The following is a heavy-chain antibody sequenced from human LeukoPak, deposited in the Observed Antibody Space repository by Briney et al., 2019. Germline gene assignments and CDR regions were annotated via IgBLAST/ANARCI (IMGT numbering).Heavy chain of an antibody. V-gene: IGHV3-30*04. CDR2: MSNDGNLK. Sequence: GGSLRLSCPASGFTFSNYAMHWVRQAPGKGLEGVAVMSNDGNLKYYADSVKGRFTISREKSRNALYLQMNSLRIEDTAVYCCVRDRRGGGFFDFWGQGTLVTVSS. CDR1: GFTFSNYA. J-gene: IGHJ4*02. CDR3: VRDRRGGGFFDF. D-gene: IGHD3-10*01.